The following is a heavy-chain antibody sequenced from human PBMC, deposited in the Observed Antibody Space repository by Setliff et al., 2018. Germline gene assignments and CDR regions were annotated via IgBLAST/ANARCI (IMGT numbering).Heavy chain of an antibody. D-gene: IGHD1-1*01. CDR3: ARDSVTLGQLERRGGWHYYGMDV. CDR1: GGTFSGYA. Sequence: ASVKVSCKASGGTFSGYAFNWVRQAPGQGLEWIGGITPIFETAHYAEKFRDRVTITADKSTTTVHMELSSLTSEDTAVYFCARDSVTLGQLERRGGWHYYGMDVWGQGTTVTVSS. V-gene: IGHV1-69*06. J-gene: IGHJ6*02. CDR2: ITPIFETA.